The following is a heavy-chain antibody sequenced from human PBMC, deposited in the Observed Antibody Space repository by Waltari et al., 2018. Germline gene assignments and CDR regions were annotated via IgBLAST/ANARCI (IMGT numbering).Heavy chain of an antibody. Sequence: VQLQESGPGLVKPSETLSLRCNVSGDSTRSHFWSGIRQAPGKGLEWIGHMYFSGTKDYNPSLKSRVAISIDTSKNHFSLNLRSVTAADTAIYYCARLPRGSVIIGAFDIWGQGTQVTVSS. J-gene: IGHJ3*02. CDR1: GDSTRSHF. CDR3: ARLPRGSVIIGAFDI. D-gene: IGHD3-22*01. CDR2: MYFSGTK. V-gene: IGHV4-59*11.